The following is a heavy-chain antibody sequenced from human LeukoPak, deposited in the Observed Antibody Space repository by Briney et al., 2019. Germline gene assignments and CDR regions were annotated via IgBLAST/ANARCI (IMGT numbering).Heavy chain of an antibody. CDR1: GFTFYTYA. Sequence: GGSLRLSCAASGFTFYTYAMTWVRQAPGKGLEWVSTIIGSGGNTFYADSVKGRFTISRDNSKNTLSLELTSLRAEDTGIYFCARDGGHPLTSYYRAYWGQGTLVTVSS. J-gene: IGHJ4*02. CDR3: ARDGGHPLTSYYRAY. D-gene: IGHD4-11*01. CDR2: IIGSGGNT. V-gene: IGHV3-23*01.